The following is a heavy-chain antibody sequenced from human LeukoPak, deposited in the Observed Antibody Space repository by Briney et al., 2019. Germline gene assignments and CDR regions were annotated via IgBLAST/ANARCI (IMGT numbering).Heavy chain of an antibody. J-gene: IGHJ4*02. CDR2: ISGSGDNT. D-gene: IGHD3-3*01. CDR1: GFTFSSYA. V-gene: IGHV3-23*01. Sequence: AGGSLRLSCAASGFTFSSYAMSWVRQAPGKGLEWVSAISGSGDNTYYADSVKGRFTISRDSSKNTLYLQMNSLRAEDTAVYYCARDGVARSYYDFWSGYLVGYFDYWGQGTLVTVSS. CDR3: ARDGVARSYYDFWSGYLVGYFDY.